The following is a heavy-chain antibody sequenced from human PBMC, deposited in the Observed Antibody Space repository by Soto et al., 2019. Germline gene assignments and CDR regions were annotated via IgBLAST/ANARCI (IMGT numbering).Heavy chain of an antibody. V-gene: IGHV4-59*01. D-gene: IGHD3-10*01. CDR3: ARDRGGSYYYYAMDV. CDR1: GGSISSYY. Sequence: SETLSLTCTVSGGSISSYYWSWIRQPPGKGLEWIGNIYYSGSTNYNPPLKSRVTISVDTSKNQFSLKLSSVTAADTAVYYCARDRGGSYYYYAMDVWGQGTTVTGSS. J-gene: IGHJ6*02. CDR2: IYYSGST.